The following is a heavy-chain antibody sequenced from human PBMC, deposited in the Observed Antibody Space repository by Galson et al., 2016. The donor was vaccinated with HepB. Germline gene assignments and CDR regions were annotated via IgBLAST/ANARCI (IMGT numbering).Heavy chain of an antibody. D-gene: IGHD6-13*01. CDR2: INAGSTNT. CDR1: GYTFTNYA. CDR3: MRDMSAAGDY. J-gene: IGHJ4*02. Sequence: SVKVSCKASGYTFTNYAMHWVCQAPGQRLEWVGWINAGSTNTKYSQKFQGRVTITRDTSASTVYMELSSLRSEDTAVYYCMRDMSAAGDYWGQGTLVTVSS. V-gene: IGHV1-3*01.